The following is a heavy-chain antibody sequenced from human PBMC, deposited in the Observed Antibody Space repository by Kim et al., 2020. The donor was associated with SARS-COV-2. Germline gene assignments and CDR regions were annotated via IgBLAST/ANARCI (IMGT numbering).Heavy chain of an antibody. V-gene: IGHV1-2*02. CDR3: ARGERYYDSSGEFDY. CDR1: GYTFTGYY. J-gene: IGHJ4*02. CDR2: INPNSGGT. Sequence: ASVKVSCKASGYTFTGYYMHWVRQAPGQGLEWMGWINPNSGGTNYAQKFQGRVTMTRDTSISTAYMELSRLRSDDTAVYYCARGERYYDSSGEFDYRGQGTLVTVSS. D-gene: IGHD3-22*01.